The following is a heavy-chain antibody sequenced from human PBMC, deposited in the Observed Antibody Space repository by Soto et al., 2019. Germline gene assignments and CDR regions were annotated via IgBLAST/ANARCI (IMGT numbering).Heavy chain of an antibody. CDR1: GFTFSSYG. J-gene: IGHJ5*02. D-gene: IGHD3-22*01. CDR2: IWYDGSNK. V-gene: IGHV3-33*01. Sequence: QVQLVESGGGVVQPGRSLRLSCAASGFTFSSYGMHWVRQAPGKGLEWVAVIWYDGSNKYYADSVKGRFTISRDNSKNTLYLQMNSRRAEDTAVYYCARASSSYYYDSSGQGFDPWGQGTLVTVSS. CDR3: ARASSSYYYDSSGQGFDP.